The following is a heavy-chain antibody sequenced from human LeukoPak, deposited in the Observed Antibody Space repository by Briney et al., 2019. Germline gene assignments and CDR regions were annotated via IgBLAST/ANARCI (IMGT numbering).Heavy chain of an antibody. CDR1: GFTFSSYA. J-gene: IGHJ5*02. CDR2: ISGSGGST. CDR3: AKVGYCSSTSCSFHNWFDP. V-gene: IGHV3-23*01. Sequence: PGGSLRLSCAASGFTFSSYAMSWVRQAPGKGLEWVSAISGSGGSTYYADSVKGRFTISRDNSKNTLYLQMNSLRAEDTAVYYCAKVGYCSSTSCSFHNWFDPWGQGTLVTVSS. D-gene: IGHD2-2*01.